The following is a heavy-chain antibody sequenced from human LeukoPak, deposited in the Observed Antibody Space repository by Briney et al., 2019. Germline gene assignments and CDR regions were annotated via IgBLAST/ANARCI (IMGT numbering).Heavy chain of an antibody. J-gene: IGHJ3*02. CDR1: GFTFSSYN. CDR3: ARDLTAASGAFDI. D-gene: IGHD3-10*01. V-gene: IGHV3-21*01. Sequence: GGSLRLSCAASGFTFSSYNMNWVRQAPGKGLEWGSSISSSSSNIYYGDSERGRFTISRDNPKNSLYLQMNSLRAEDTAVYYCARDLTAASGAFDIWGQGTMVTVSS. CDR2: ISSSSSNI.